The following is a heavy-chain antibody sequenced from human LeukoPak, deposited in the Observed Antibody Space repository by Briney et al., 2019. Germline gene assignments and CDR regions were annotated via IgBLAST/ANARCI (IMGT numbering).Heavy chain of an antibody. V-gene: IGHV3-7*01. CDR2: IKQDGSEK. Sequence: GGSLRLSCAASGFTFSSYWMTWVRQAPGKGLEWVANIKQDGSEKYYVDSVKGRFTISRDNAKNSLYLQMNSLRAEDTAVYYCARDGQSGSYREDDYWDQGTLVTVSS. CDR3: ARDGQSGSYREDDY. D-gene: IGHD1-26*01. CDR1: GFTFSSYW. J-gene: IGHJ4*02.